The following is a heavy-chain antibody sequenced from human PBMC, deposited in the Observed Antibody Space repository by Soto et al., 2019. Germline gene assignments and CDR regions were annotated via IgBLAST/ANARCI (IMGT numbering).Heavy chain of an antibody. V-gene: IGHV4-34*01. CDR1: GGSFSDYY. J-gene: IGHJ3*02. Sequence: QVQLQQWGAGLLKPSETLSLTCAVYGGSFSDYYWNCIRQPPGGGLEWIAEINRSGSTRYNPSLTPPVTISLDTATLQFSLNLSSVPASPTPLYSCAIPCFSAAAFDISRQRTLVTVSS. CDR2: INRSGST. D-gene: IGHD2-15*01. CDR3: AIPCFSAAAFDI.